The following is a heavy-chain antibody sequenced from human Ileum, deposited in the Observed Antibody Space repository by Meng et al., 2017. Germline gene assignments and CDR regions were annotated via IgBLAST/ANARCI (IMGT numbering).Heavy chain of an antibody. CDR1: VDSGSIGDW. CDR2: DFHRSTT. Sequence: VQTTVARLGLVQPSATLTLTCPFSVDSGSIGDWCKWCSLSPRKGLEWCREDFHRSTTNYNPSLMNRVTFLMVESNNHFCLLQTSVATAATAVFYCARGIEDIRVGIDYWGQGILVTVSS. CDR3: ARGIEDIRVGIDY. V-gene: IGHV4-4*02. J-gene: IGHJ4*02. D-gene: IGHD2-15*01.